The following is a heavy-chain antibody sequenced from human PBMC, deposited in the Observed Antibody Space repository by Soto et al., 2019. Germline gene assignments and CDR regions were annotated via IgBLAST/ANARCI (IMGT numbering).Heavy chain of an antibody. CDR2: IIPILGST. CDR1: GVTFSNYG. Sequence: QVQLVQSGAEVKMPGSSVKVSCKASGVTFSNYGISWVRQAPGQGLEWMGGIIPILGSTKSAQNFQGRVTFTADESTGTAYMELSSLRSEDTAVYYCARDRYYDSSGYFYESAYWGQGTLVTVSS. D-gene: IGHD3-22*01. V-gene: IGHV1-69*01. CDR3: ARDRYYDSSGYFYESAY. J-gene: IGHJ4*02.